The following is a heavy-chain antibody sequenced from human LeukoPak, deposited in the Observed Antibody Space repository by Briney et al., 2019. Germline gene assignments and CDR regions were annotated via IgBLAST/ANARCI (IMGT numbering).Heavy chain of an antibody. CDR1: GFTFSTYV. J-gene: IGHJ6*02. CDR3: ARVTTSTKYYSGMDV. Sequence: GGSLRLSCAGSGFTFSTYVIHWVRQAPGKGLEGAALISYDGNSKYYADSVKGRFTISRDNSRNTVSLQMVSLRAEDTAVYYCARVTTSTKYYSGMDVWGQGTTVTVSS. CDR2: ISYDGNSK. V-gene: IGHV3-30*03. D-gene: IGHD1-14*01.